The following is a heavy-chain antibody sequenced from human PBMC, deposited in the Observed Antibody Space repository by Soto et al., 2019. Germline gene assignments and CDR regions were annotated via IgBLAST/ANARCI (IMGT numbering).Heavy chain of an antibody. V-gene: IGHV1-46*01. J-gene: IGHJ6*04. D-gene: IGHD3-10*01. CDR3: ARDARTMVRGVIPPHGMEV. CDR1: GYTFTSYY. Sequence: ASVKVSCKASGYTFTSYYMHWVRQAPGQGLEWMGIINPSGGSTSYAQKFQGRVTMTRDTSTSTVYMELSSLRSEDTAVYYCARDARTMVRGVIPPHGMEVWGEGTKVTVSS. CDR2: INPSGGST.